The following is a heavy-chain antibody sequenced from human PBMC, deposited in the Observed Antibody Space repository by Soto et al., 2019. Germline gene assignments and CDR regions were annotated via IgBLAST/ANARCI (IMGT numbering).Heavy chain of an antibody. V-gene: IGHV3-23*01. D-gene: IGHD6-19*01. Sequence: EVQLLESGGGLVQPGGSLRLSCAASGFTFSSYAMSWVRQAPGKGPEWVSAISGSGGSTYYADSVKGRFTISRDNSKNTLYLQMNSLRAEDTAVYYCAKDTRPIAVAALGAFDIWGQGTMVTVSS. J-gene: IGHJ3*02. CDR3: AKDTRPIAVAALGAFDI. CDR2: ISGSGGST. CDR1: GFTFSSYA.